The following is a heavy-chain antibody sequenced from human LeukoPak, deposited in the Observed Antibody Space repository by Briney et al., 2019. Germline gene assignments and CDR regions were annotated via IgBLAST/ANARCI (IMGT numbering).Heavy chain of an antibody. J-gene: IGHJ4*02. CDR3: AKWGCSGGSCYPFDY. V-gene: IGHV3-23*01. Sequence: PGGSLRLSCAASGFTFNTYAMSWVRQAPGKGLEWVSAMSGGGGRTYYADSVKGRFTISRDNSKNTLYLQMNSLRAEDTPVYYCAKWGCSGGSCYPFDYWGQGTLVTVSS. CDR2: MSGGGGRT. CDR1: GFTFNTYA. D-gene: IGHD2-15*01.